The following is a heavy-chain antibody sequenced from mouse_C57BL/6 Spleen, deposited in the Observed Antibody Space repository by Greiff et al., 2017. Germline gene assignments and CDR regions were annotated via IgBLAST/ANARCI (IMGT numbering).Heavy chain of an antibody. V-gene: IGHV1-66*01. Sequence: QVQLKESGPELVKPGASVKISCKASGYSFTSYYIHWVKQRPGQGLEWIGWIYPGSGNTKYNEKFKGKATLTADTSSSTAYMQLSSLTSEDSAVYYCARGNYGSSSAWFAYWGQGTLVTVSA. J-gene: IGHJ3*01. CDR2: IYPGSGNT. CDR1: GYSFTSYY. CDR3: ARGNYGSSSAWFAY. D-gene: IGHD1-1*01.